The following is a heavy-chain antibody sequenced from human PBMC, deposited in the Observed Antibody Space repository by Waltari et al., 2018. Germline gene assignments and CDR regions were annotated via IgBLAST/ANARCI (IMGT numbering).Heavy chain of an antibody. CDR3: ARGDNRGYYYMDV. CDR1: GGSIRRHY. J-gene: IGHJ6*03. Sequence: QVQLQESGPGLVKPSETLSLTCPVSGGSIRRHYWSWLRQPLGKGLEWIGYIYYSGSTNYNPSLKIRVTISVDTSKNQFSLKLSSVTAADTAVYYCARGDNRGYYYMDVWGKGTTVTVSS. D-gene: IGHD1-20*01. V-gene: IGHV4-59*11. CDR2: IYYSGST.